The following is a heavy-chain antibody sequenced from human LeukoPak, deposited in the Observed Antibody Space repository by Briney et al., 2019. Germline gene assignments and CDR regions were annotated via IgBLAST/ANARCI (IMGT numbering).Heavy chain of an antibody. Sequence: GGSLRLSCAASGFTFSSYAMAWVRQAPGKGLEWVSAISPGGDNTYYADSVKGRFTISRDNSKNTLYLQVNSLRAEDTALYYCARTVTTGLYSFDYWGQGTLVTVSS. V-gene: IGHV3-23*01. CDR3: ARTVTTGLYSFDY. CDR2: ISPGGDNT. J-gene: IGHJ4*02. CDR1: GFTFSSYA. D-gene: IGHD4-17*01.